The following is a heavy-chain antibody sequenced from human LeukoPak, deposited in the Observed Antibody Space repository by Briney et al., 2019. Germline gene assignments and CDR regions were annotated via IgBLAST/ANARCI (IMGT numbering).Heavy chain of an antibody. Sequence: SETLSLTCTVSGGSISSSSYYWVWIRQPPGKGLEWIGSIYYSGSTYYNPSLKSRVTISVDTSKNQFSLKLSSVSAADTAVYYCARHSWRYCSSTSCLNWFDPWGQGTLVTVSS. J-gene: IGHJ5*02. D-gene: IGHD2-2*01. V-gene: IGHV4-39*01. CDR1: GGSISSSSYY. CDR3: ARHSWRYCSSTSCLNWFDP. CDR2: IYYSGST.